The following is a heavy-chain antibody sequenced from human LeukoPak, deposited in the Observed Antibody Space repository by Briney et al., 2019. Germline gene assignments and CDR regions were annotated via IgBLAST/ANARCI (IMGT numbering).Heavy chain of an antibody. CDR1: GGSISSYY. V-gene: IGHV4-59*12. J-gene: IGHJ4*02. D-gene: IGHD2-15*01. CDR2: IYCSGST. CDR3: ASRLGGPFDY. Sequence: PSETLSLTCTVSGGSISSYYWSWIRQPPGKGLEWIGYIYCSGSTNYNPSLKSRVTISVDTSKNQFSLKLSSVTAADTAVYYCASRLGGPFDYWGQGTLVTVSS.